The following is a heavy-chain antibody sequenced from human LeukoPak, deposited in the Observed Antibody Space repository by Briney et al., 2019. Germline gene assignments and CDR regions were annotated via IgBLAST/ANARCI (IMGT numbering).Heavy chain of an antibody. Sequence: PGGSLRLSCAASGFTVSSNYMSWVRQAPGKGLEWVSVIYSGGSTYYADSVKGRFTISRDNSKHTLYLQMNSLRDEDTAVYFCARATTTRTRFDYWGQGTLVTVSS. D-gene: IGHD4-17*01. CDR3: ARATTTRTRFDY. V-gene: IGHV3-53*01. CDR2: IYSGGST. J-gene: IGHJ4*02. CDR1: GFTVSSNY.